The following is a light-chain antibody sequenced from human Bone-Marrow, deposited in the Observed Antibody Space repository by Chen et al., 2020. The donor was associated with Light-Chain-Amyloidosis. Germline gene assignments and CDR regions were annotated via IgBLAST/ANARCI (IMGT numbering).Light chain of an antibody. V-gene: IGLV3-25*03. CDR3: QSADSSGTYEVI. CDR1: DLPTKY. Sequence: SHELTQPPSVSVSPGQTARITCSGDDLPTKYAYWYQQKPGQAPVLVIHRDTEWPSGISERFSGSSSGTTATLTISGVQAEDEADYHCQSADSSGTYEVIFGGGTKLTVL. J-gene: IGLJ2*01. CDR2: RDT.